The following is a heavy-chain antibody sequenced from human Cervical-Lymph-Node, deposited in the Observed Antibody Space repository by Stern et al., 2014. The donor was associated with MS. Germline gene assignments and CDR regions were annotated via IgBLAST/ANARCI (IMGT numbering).Heavy chain of an antibody. J-gene: IGHJ4*02. V-gene: IGHV1-3*01. CDR1: GYTFTSYA. Sequence: VQLVESGAEVKKPGASVKVSCKASGYTFTSYAMHWVRQAPGQRLEWMGWINAGNGNTKYSQKFQGRVTITRDTSASTAYMELSSLRSEDTAVYYCARVVDWFGELLSAHFDYWGQGTLVTVSS. CDR3: ARVVDWFGELLSAHFDY. D-gene: IGHD3-10*01. CDR2: INAGNGNT.